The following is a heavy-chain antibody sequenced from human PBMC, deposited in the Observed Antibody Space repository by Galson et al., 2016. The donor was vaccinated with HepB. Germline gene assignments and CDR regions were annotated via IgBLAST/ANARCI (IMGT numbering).Heavy chain of an antibody. CDR2: IYSGGST. CDR1: GFTVSSNY. Sequence: SLRLSCAASGFTVSSNYMSWVRQAPGKGLEWVSLIYSGGSTYYADSVKGRFTISRDNAKKSVYLQMNSLRAEDTAVYYCARDQGEAFDIWGQGTMVSVSS. V-gene: IGHV3-53*01. D-gene: IGHD3-16*01. CDR3: ARDQGEAFDI. J-gene: IGHJ3*02.